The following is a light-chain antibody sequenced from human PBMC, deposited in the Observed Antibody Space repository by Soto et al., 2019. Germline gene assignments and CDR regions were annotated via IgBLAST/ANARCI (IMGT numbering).Light chain of an antibody. J-gene: IGKJ4*01. CDR2: AAS. CDR1: QGLSSY. V-gene: IGKV1-39*01. Sequence: QFTQSPSSLSASVGDIVTITCRASQGLSSYLAWYQQKPGKDPKTXIYAASTLQSGVPSRFSGSGSGTDFNLTISSLQTEDFATYDCQQSYSTPLTFGGGTKVDIK. CDR3: QQSYSTPLT.